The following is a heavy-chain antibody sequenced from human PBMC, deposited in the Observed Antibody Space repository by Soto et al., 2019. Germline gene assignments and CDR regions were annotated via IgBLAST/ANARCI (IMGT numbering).Heavy chain of an antibody. Sequence: QVQLVQSGAEVKKPGSSVKVSCKAPGGTFSSYAITWVRQAPGQGLEWVGGVIPVFGTINYAQKFQGRATITADGSTTTAYMELSSLRSDETAVYYCAICMSRGLSPYNGVDSWGQGTLVTVSS. CDR2: VIPVFGTI. D-gene: IGHD3-10*01. V-gene: IGHV1-69*01. CDR1: GGTFSSYA. CDR3: AICMSRGLSPYNGVDS. J-gene: IGHJ5*01.